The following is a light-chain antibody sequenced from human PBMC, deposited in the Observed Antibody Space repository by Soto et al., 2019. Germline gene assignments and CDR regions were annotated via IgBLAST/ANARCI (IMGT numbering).Light chain of an antibody. Sequence: QSVLTQPPSASGTPGQRVTISCSGSSSNIGTNHVYWYQQLPGTAPKVLVYRSNQRPSGVPDLFSGSKSGTSASLAISGLRSEDEADYYCSAWDGSLSGRIFGTGTKLTVL. CDR3: SAWDGSLSGRI. V-gene: IGLV1-47*01. CDR1: SSNIGTNH. J-gene: IGLJ1*01. CDR2: RSN.